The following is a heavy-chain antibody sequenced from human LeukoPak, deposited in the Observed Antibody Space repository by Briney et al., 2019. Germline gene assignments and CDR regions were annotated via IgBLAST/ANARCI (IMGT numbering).Heavy chain of an antibody. CDR3: ARDLRGYSYGPYFDY. V-gene: IGHV1-18*01. J-gene: IGHJ4*02. D-gene: IGHD5-18*01. Sequence: GASVKVSCKASGYTFTSYGISWVRQAPGQGLEWMGWISAYNGNTNYAQKLQGRVTMTTDTSTSTAYVELRSLRSDDTAVYYCARDLRGYSYGPYFDYWGQGTLVTVSS. CDR1: GYTFTSYG. CDR2: ISAYNGNT.